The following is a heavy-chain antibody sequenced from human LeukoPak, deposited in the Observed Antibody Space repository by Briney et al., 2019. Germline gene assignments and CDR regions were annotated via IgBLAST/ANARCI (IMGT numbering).Heavy chain of an antibody. J-gene: IGHJ4*02. CDR2: ISAYNDNT. V-gene: IGHV1-18*01. CDR1: GYTFASYG. CDR3: ARDTARITTPGGPDY. Sequence: ASVKVSCMASGYTFASYGISWVRQAPGQGLEWMGWISAYNDNTKYAQNLQGRVTLTTDTSTSTAYMELRSLTSDDTALYYCARDTARITTPGGPDYWGQGTLVTVSS. D-gene: IGHD6-13*01.